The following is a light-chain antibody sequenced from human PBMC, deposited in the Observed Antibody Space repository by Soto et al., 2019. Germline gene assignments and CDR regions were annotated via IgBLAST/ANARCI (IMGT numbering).Light chain of an antibody. Sequence: ESVLTQSPGTLSLSPGERATLSCRASQSVSNRYFAWYQQKPGQAPRLLIYGISSRATGIPERFSGSGSGTEFNLTISRLEPEDFVVYYCQQYSTLPHTFGQGTKMEVK. CDR1: QSVSNRY. CDR3: QQYSTLPHT. V-gene: IGKV3-20*01. J-gene: IGKJ2*01. CDR2: GIS.